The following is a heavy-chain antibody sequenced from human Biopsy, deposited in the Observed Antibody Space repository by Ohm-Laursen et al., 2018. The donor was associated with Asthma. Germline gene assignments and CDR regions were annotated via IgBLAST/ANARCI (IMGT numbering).Heavy chain of an antibody. D-gene: IGHD5-18*01. V-gene: IGHV4-31*01. CDR2: IYYSGGT. J-gene: IGHJ4*02. CDR3: ARNLPGYTYGPFED. Sequence: SETLSLTCTVSGASITTSPSYWSWLRLLPGKGLEWIGCIYYSGGTFFNPSLKNPLFMSLDSSKNQFSLKMTSVTVADTAVYFCARNLPGYTYGPFEDWGQGTLVTVPS. CDR1: GASITTSPSY.